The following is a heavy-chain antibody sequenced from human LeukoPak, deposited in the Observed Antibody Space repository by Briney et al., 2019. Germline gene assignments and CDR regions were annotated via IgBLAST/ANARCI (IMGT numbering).Heavy chain of an antibody. CDR3: ARDPYYYESSGYFFGAFDI. J-gene: IGHJ3*02. CDR1: GFTFSSSS. Sequence: PGGSLRLSCAASGFTFSSSSMNWVRQAPGKGLEWVSSISGSSSYIYYADSVKGRFTISRDNAKNSLHLQMNSLRAEDTAVYYCARDPYYYESSGYFFGAFDIWGQGTMVTVSS. CDR2: ISGSSSYI. V-gene: IGHV3-21*01. D-gene: IGHD3-22*01.